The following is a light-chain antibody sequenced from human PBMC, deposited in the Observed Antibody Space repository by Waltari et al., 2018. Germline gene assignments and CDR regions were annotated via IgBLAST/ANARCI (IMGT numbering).Light chain of an antibody. V-gene: IGLV2-8*01. CDR1: SSDVGGYNY. Sequence: QSALTQPPSASGSPGQSVTISCTGTSSDVGGYNYVSWYQPHPGKAPKLVVYEVNKRPSGVPDRVSGSKSGNTASLTVSGLQAEDESDYYCSSYAGSNHLVFGGGTKLTVL. CDR2: EVN. CDR3: SSYAGSNHLV. J-gene: IGLJ3*02.